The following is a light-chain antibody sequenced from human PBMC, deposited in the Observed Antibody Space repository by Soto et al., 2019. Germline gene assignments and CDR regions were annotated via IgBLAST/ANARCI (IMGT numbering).Light chain of an antibody. CDR3: QQYYSTIT. CDR1: QTVLYSSNNKNY. CDR2: WAS. J-gene: IGKJ5*01. Sequence: DVMLAHSPDSLAVSLGERATINCKSSQTVLYSSNNKNYLAWYQQRPGQPPKLLIYWASTRESGVPDRFSGSGSGTDFTLTISSLQAEDVAVYYCQQYYSTITFGQGTRLEIK. V-gene: IGKV4-1*01.